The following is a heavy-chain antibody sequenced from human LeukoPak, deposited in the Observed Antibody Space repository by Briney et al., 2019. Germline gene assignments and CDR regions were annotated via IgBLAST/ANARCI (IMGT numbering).Heavy chain of an antibody. D-gene: IGHD4-17*01. V-gene: IGHV3-30*03. Sequence: GGSLRLSCAASGFTFSSYGMHWVRQAPGKGLEWVAVISYDGSNKYYADSVKGRFTISRDNSKNTLYLQMNSLRAEDTAVYYCARAPTVTTSGYWGQGTLVTVSS. CDR1: GFTFSSYG. CDR2: ISYDGSNK. J-gene: IGHJ4*02. CDR3: ARAPTVTTSGY.